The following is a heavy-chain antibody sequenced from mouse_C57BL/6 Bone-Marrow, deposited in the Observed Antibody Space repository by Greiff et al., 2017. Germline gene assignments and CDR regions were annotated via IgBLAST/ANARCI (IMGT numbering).Heavy chain of an antibody. D-gene: IGHD4-1*01. J-gene: IGHJ4*01. CDR1: EYEFPSHD. V-gene: IGHV5-2*01. CDR2: INSDGGSN. CDR3: ARRNWDDAMDY. Sequence: EVHLVESGGGLVQPGESLKLSCESNEYEFPSHDMSWVRKTPEKRLELVAAINSDGGSNNYPDTMARRFIISRDNTKKTLYLQMSSLRSEDTALYYCARRNWDDAMDYWGQGTSVTVSS.